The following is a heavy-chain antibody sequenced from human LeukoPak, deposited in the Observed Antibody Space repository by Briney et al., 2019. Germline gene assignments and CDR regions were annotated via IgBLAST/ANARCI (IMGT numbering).Heavy chain of an antibody. CDR1: GGTFSSYA. CDR2: IIPIFSIA. J-gene: IGHJ6*02. D-gene: IGHD4-11*01. Sequence: SVKVSCKASGGTFSSYAISWVRQAPGQGLEWMGRIIPIFSIANYAQKFQGRVTITADKSTSTAYMELSSLRSEDTAVYYCAAYSNYVRDYYYYGMDVWGQGTTVTVSS. CDR3: AAYSNYVRDYYYYGMDV. V-gene: IGHV1-69*04.